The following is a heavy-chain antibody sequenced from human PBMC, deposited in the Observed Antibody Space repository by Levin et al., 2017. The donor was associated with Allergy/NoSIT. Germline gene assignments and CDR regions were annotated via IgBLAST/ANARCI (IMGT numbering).Heavy chain of an antibody. CDR1: GGSISSSSYY. CDR2: IYYSGST. Sequence: SETLSLTCTVSGGSISSSSYYWGWIRQPPGKGLEWIGSIYYSGSTYYNPSLKSRVTISVDTSKNQFSLKLSSVTAADTAVYYCANKVRGHLGMDVWGQGTTVTVSS. J-gene: IGHJ6*02. CDR3: ANKVRGHLGMDV. D-gene: IGHD3-10*01. V-gene: IGHV4-39*01.